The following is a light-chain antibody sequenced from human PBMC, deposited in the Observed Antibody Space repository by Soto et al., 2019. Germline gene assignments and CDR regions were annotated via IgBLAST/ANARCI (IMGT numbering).Light chain of an antibody. V-gene: IGKV1-39*01. CDR2: AAS. J-gene: IGKJ4*01. CDR1: QSITNF. Sequence: DIPMTQSPSSLSASVGDRVTITCRASQSITNFLNWYQQKPRKAPQLLIYAASSLQSGVPARFSGGGSGTDFTLTISSLQPEDFAAYYCQQSYSAPLTFGGGTKVEIK. CDR3: QQSYSAPLT.